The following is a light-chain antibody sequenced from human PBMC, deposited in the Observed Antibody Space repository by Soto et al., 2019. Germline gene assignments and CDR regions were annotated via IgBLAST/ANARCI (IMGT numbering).Light chain of an antibody. V-gene: IGKV3-20*01. CDR2: GAS. J-gene: IGKJ5*01. CDR1: QSVSSSY. CDR3: QQYGSSIT. Sequence: ESVLTQSPGTLSLSPGERATLSCRASQSVSSSYLAWYQQKLGQAPRLVIYGASSRATGIPDRFSGSGSGTDFTLTISRLEPEDFAVYFCQQYGSSITFGQGTRLEIK.